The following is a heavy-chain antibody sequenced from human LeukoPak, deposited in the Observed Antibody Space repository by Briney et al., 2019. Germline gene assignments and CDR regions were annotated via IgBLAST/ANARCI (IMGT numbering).Heavy chain of an antibody. V-gene: IGHV4-34*01. D-gene: IGHD3-10*01. CDR2: INHSGST. CDR1: GGSFSGYY. J-gene: IGHJ3*02. CDR3: ASPGSGRHAFDI. Sequence: SETLSLTCAVYGGSFSGYYWSWTRQPPGKGLEWIGEINHSGSTNYNPSLKSRVTISVDTSKNQFSLKLSSVTAADTAVYYCASPGSGRHAFDIWGQGTMVTVSS.